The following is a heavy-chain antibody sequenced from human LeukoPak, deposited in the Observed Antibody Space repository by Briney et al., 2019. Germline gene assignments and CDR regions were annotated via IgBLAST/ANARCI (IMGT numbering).Heavy chain of an antibody. V-gene: IGHV3-74*01. CDR2: INSDGSST. J-gene: IGHJ4*02. CDR1: GFTFSSYW. CDR3: AREPFPLEWLSTPAFDY. D-gene: IGHD3-3*01. Sequence: PGGSLRLSCAASGFTFSSYWMHWVRQAPGKGLVWVSRINSDGSSTRYADSVKGRFTISRDNAKNTLYLQMNSLRAEDTAVYYCAREPFPLEWLSTPAFDYWGQGTLVTVSS.